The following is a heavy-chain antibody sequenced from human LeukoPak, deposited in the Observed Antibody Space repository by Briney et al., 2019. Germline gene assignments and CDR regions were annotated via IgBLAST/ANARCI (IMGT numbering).Heavy chain of an antibody. CDR3: ARDDVVVRFDY. V-gene: IGHV3-74*01. D-gene: IGHD3-22*01. Sequence: PGVSVSLPCAVCGFLFRSYWVHWARQAPGKGLGWVSRITTDGSYTSYADSGKGRFTISRDNAKNTLYLQMNSLRAEDTALYYCARDDVVVRFDYWGQGTLVTVSS. CDR2: ITTDGSYT. J-gene: IGHJ4*02. CDR1: GFLFRSYW.